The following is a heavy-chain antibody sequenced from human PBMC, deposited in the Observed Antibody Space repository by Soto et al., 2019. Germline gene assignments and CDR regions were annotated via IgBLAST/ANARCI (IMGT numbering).Heavy chain of an antibody. J-gene: IGHJ4*02. CDR2: IRDDGSNT. V-gene: IGHV3-30-3*01. CDR3: AKDRFGRSGYDWGWFDY. Sequence: GGSLRLSCAASGFTFSSYAMHWVRQAPGKGLEWVSVIRDDGSNTYYADSVKGRFTISRDNSKNSLYLQMNSLRAEDTAVYYCAKDRFGRSGYDWGWFDYWGQGTLVTVSS. CDR1: GFTFSSYA. D-gene: IGHD5-12*01.